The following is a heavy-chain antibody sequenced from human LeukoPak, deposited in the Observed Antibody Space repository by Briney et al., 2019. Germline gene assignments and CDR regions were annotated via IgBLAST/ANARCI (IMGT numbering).Heavy chain of an antibody. V-gene: IGHV4-4*07. Sequence: PSETLSLTCTVSGGSISSYYWSWIRQPAGKGLEWIGRIYTSGSTNYNPSLKSRVTMSVDTSKNQFSLKLSSVTAADTAVYYCASAPIAVAGKVFDYWGQGTLVTVSS. CDR2: IYTSGST. CDR3: ASAPIAVAGKVFDY. J-gene: IGHJ4*02. CDR1: GGSISSYY. D-gene: IGHD6-19*01.